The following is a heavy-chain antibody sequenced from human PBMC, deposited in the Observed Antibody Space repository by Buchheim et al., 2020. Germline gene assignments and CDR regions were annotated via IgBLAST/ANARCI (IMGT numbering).Heavy chain of an antibody. CDR1: GYGFTNYW. CDR3: ARHYDYGDYKWFDP. J-gene: IGHJ5*02. D-gene: IGHD4-17*01. Sequence: EVQLVQSGAEVKKPGESLKISCKGSGYGFTNYWIAWVRQVPGKGLEWMGIIYPGDSETRYSPSFQGQVTISADKSSSTAYLRWGSLKASDTAMYYCARHYDYGDYKWFDPWGQGTL. V-gene: IGHV5-51*01. CDR2: IYPGDSET.